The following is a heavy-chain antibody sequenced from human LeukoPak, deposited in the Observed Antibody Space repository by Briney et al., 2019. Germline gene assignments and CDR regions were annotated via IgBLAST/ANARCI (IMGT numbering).Heavy chain of an antibody. V-gene: IGHV4-30-4*01. J-gene: IGHJ6*02. D-gene: IGHD6-19*01. CDR3: ARDSSGWYYYYYGMDV. CDR2: IYYSGST. Sequence: PSETLSLTCTVSGGSISSGDYYWSWIRQPPGKGLEWIGYIYYSGSTNYNPSLKSRVTISVDTSKNQFSLKLSSVTAADTAVYYCARDSSGWYYYYYGMDVWGQGTTVTVSS. CDR1: GGSISSGDYY.